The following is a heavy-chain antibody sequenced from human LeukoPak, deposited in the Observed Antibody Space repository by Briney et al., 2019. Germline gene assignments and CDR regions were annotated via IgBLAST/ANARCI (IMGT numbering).Heavy chain of an antibody. CDR3: ARDPSLRYFDWFNSGLDY. D-gene: IGHD3-9*01. V-gene: IGHV1-18*04. Sequence: ASVKVSCKASGHTFTSYGISWVRQAPGQGLEWMGWISAYNGNTNYAQKLQGRVTMTTDTSTSTAYMELRSLRSDDTAVYYCARDPSLRYFDWFNSGLDYWGQGTLVTVSS. J-gene: IGHJ4*02. CDR2: ISAYNGNT. CDR1: GHTFTSYG.